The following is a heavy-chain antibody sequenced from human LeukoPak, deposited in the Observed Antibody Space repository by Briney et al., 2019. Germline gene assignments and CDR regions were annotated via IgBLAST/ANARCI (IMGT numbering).Heavy chain of an antibody. Sequence: GGSLRLSCAASGFTFSSYGMHWVRQAPGKGLEWVAVISYDGSNKYYADSVKGRFTISRDNSKNTLYLQMNSLRAEDTAVYYCAEDCSGGSCYYFDYWGQGTLVTVSS. D-gene: IGHD2-15*01. CDR2: ISYDGSNK. CDR3: AEDCSGGSCYYFDY. J-gene: IGHJ4*02. CDR1: GFTFSSYG. V-gene: IGHV3-30*18.